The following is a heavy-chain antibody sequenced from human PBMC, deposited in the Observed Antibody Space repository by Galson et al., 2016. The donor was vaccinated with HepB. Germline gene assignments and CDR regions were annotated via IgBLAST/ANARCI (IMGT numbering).Heavy chain of an antibody. J-gene: IGHJ6*02. Sequence: QSGAEVKKPGESLKISCKGSGYSFTNYWIAWVRQMPRKGLEWMGIIYPGDSGTRYSPSFQGQVTISADKSTTTAYLQWSSLKASDTAMYYCARSSSYGSSMDVWGQGTTVTVSS. CDR3: ARSSSYGSSMDV. D-gene: IGHD6-13*01. CDR1: GYSFTNYW. CDR2: IYPGDSGT. V-gene: IGHV5-51*01.